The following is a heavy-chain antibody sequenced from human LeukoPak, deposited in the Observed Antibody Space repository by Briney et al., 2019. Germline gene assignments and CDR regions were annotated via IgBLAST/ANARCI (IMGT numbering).Heavy chain of an antibody. CDR1: GGTVSSYV. V-gene: IGHV1-69*13. J-gene: IGHJ3*02. CDR2: VLPIFGTA. D-gene: IGHD6-13*01. Sequence: SVKVSCKASGGTVSSYVISWVRQAPGQGLEWMGGVLPIFGTAIYAQKWQGRVTITADESTSTAYMELRSLRSDDTAVYYCAREGFSWTRAFDIWGQGTMVTVSS. CDR3: AREGFSWTRAFDI.